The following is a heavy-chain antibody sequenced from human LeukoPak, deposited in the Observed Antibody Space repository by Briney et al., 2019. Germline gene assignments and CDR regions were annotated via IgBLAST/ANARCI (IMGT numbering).Heavy chain of an antibody. CDR1: GGSFSGYY. CDR3: ARGIQLERHSGMDV. V-gene: IGHV4-34*01. J-gene: IGHJ6*04. D-gene: IGHD1-1*01. CDR2: INHGGST. Sequence: SETLSLTCAVYGGSFSGYYWSWIRQPPGKGLEWIGEINHGGSTNYSPSLKSRVTMSVDTSKNQFSLKLSSVTAADTAVYYCARGIQLERHSGMDVWGKGTTVTVSS.